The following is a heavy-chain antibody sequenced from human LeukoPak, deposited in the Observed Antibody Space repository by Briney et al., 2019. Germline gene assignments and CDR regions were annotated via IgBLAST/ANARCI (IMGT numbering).Heavy chain of an antibody. J-gene: IGHJ4*02. CDR1: GFTFDDYG. CDR3: AKDRSGGNYATFDY. D-gene: IGHD1-26*01. Sequence: GGSLRLSCAASGFTFDDYGMSWVRQAPGKGLEWVSGINWNGGSTGYADSVKGRFTISRDNAKNSLYLQMNSLRAEDTAVYYCAKDRSGGNYATFDYWGQGNLVTVSS. V-gene: IGHV3-20*04. CDR2: INWNGGST.